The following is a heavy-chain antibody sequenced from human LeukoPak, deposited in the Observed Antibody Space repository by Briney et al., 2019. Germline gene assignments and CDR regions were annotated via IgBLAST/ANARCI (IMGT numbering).Heavy chain of an antibody. V-gene: IGHV3-48*01. CDR3: AREGVGARDYFDY. Sequence: GGSLRLSCAASGFTFSSYSMNWVRQAPGKGLEWVSYISSSSSTIYYADSVKGRFTISRDNAKNSLYLQMNGLRAEDTAVYYCAREGVGARDYFDYWGQGTLVTASS. J-gene: IGHJ4*02. CDR2: ISSSSSTI. D-gene: IGHD1-26*01. CDR1: GFTFSSYS.